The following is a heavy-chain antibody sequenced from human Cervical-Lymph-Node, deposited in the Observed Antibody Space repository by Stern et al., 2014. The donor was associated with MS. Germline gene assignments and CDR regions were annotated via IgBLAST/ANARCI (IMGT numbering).Heavy chain of an antibody. D-gene: IGHD3-16*01. V-gene: IGHV5-51*03. CDR1: GYSFANFW. Sequence: EEQLVQSGAEVRKPGESLKISCKVSGYSFANFWIGWVRQVPGKGLEWMGIIYHGDSDTRYSPSFQGQVTLSADESISTAYLQWSSLKASDTGIYYCARRGLGYDGADHWGQGALVTVSS. J-gene: IGHJ4*02. CDR2: IYHGDSDT. CDR3: ARRGLGYDGADH.